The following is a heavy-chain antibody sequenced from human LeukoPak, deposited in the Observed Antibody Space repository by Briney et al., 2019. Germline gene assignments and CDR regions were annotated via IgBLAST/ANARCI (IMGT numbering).Heavy chain of an antibody. J-gene: IGHJ5*02. CDR1: GYTFTSYG. CDR3: AREQDCSSTSCYQGIWFDP. D-gene: IGHD2-2*01. CDR2: ISAYNGNT. Sequence: ASVKVSCKASGYTFTSYGISWVRQAPGQGLEWMGWISAYNGNTNYAQKLQGRVTMTTDTSTSTAYMELRSLRSDDTAVYYCAREQDCSSTSCYQGIWFDPWGQGTLVTVSS. V-gene: IGHV1-18*01.